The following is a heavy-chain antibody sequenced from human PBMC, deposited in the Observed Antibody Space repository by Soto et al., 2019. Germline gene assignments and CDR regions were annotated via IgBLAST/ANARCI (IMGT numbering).Heavy chain of an antibody. CDR2: INAGNGNT. Sequence: ASVKVSCKASGYTFTSYAMHWVRQAPGQRLEWMGWINAGNGNTKYSQKFQGRVTITRDTSASTAYMELSSLRSEDTAVYYCARYCSGGSCYDYYYGMDVWGQGTMVTVSS. D-gene: IGHD2-15*01. CDR1: GYTFTSYA. V-gene: IGHV1-3*01. CDR3: ARYCSGGSCYDYYYGMDV. J-gene: IGHJ6*02.